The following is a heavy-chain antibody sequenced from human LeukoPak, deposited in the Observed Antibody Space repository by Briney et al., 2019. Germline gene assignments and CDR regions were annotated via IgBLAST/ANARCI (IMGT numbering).Heavy chain of an antibody. Sequence: PSETLSLTCAVYGESFSGYYWSWIRQPPGKGLEWIGEINHSGSTNYNPSLKNRVTISVDTSKNQFSLKLSSVTAADTAVYYCATARSVSGYDLFDYWGQGTLVTVSS. CDR1: GESFSGYY. CDR3: ATARSVSGYDLFDY. CDR2: INHSGST. J-gene: IGHJ4*02. V-gene: IGHV4-34*01. D-gene: IGHD5-12*01.